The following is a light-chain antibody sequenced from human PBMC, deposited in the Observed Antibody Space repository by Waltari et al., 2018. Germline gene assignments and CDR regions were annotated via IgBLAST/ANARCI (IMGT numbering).Light chain of an antibody. CDR3: SSYTSSSTLYV. Sequence: QSALTQPASVPGSPGQSLTSSCTGTSSDFGGYSYVSWYQQHPCNAPKLMIYEVRNRPSGVSNRFSGSKSGNTAALTSSGLQAEDEADYYCSSYTSSSTLYVFGTGTKVTVL. V-gene: IGLV2-14*01. CDR2: EVR. J-gene: IGLJ1*01. CDR1: SSDFGGYSY.